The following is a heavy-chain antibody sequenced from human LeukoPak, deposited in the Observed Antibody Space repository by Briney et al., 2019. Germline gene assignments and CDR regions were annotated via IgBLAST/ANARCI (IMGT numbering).Heavy chain of an antibody. J-gene: IGHJ4*02. V-gene: IGHV3-66*01. D-gene: IGHD2-2*01. CDR1: GLTVSSNY. CDR3: ARGRYCSSTSCLAFDY. Sequence: GGSLRLSCAASGLTVSSNYMSWVRQAPGKGLEWFSVIYSGGSTYYADSVKGRFTISRDNSKNTLYLQMNSLRAEDTAVYYCARGRYCSSTSCLAFDYWGQGTLVTVSS. CDR2: IYSGGST.